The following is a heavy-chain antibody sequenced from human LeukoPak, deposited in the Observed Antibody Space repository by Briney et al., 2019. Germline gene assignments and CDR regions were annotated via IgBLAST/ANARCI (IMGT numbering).Heavy chain of an antibody. Sequence: GGSLRLSCAASGFTFSSYSMNWVRQAPGKGLEWVSSISSSSSYIYYADSVKGRFTISRDHAKNSLYLQMNSLRAEDTAVYYCAREGIVYYYGSGSEIDYWGQGTLVTVSS. D-gene: IGHD3-10*01. CDR2: ISSSSSYI. CDR1: GFTFSSYS. CDR3: AREGIVYYYGSGSEIDY. J-gene: IGHJ4*02. V-gene: IGHV3-21*01.